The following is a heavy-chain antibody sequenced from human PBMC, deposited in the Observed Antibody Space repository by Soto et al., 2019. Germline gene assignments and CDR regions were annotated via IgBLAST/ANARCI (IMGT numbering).Heavy chain of an antibody. CDR2: INRSGST. V-gene: IGHV4-34*01. CDR3: ARGLLGGAAT. CDR1: GGSLSGYY. D-gene: IGHD3-16*01. Sequence: QVQLQQWGAGLLKPSETLSLTCAVYGGSLSGYYWSWIRQPPGKGLEWIGEINRSGSTNYIPSLKSRVIISVDTSKNQFSLKLSSVTAAVTAVYYCARGLLGGAATWGQGTLVTVSS. J-gene: IGHJ5*02.